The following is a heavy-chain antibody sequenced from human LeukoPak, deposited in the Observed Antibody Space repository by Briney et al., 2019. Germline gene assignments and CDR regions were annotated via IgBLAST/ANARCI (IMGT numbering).Heavy chain of an antibody. V-gene: IGHV4-59*01. CDR2: IYYSGST. CDR3: ARTQREYYYDSSGAIDAFDI. D-gene: IGHD3-22*01. Sequence: SSETLSLTCTVSGGSISSYYWSWIRQPPGKGLEWIGCIYYSGSTNYNPSFKSRVTISVDTSKNQFSLKLSSVTAADTAVYYCARTQREYYYDSSGAIDAFDIWGQGTMVTVSS. J-gene: IGHJ3*02. CDR1: GGSISSYY.